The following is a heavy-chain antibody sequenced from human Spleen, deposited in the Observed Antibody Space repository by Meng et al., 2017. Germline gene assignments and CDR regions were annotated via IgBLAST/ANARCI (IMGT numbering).Heavy chain of an antibody. J-gene: IGHJ4*02. D-gene: IGHD6-13*01. CDR3: ARDEDISAAGKLFGDY. CDR2: IYHTGST. Sequence: SETLSLTCTVSGDSISSYYWSWIRQPPGKGLEWIGYIYHTGSTNYNPSFKSRVTISVDTSKRQLSLKLSSVTVADTAVYYCARDEDISAAGKLFGDYWGQGTLVTVSS. V-gene: IGHV4-59*01. CDR1: GDSISSYY.